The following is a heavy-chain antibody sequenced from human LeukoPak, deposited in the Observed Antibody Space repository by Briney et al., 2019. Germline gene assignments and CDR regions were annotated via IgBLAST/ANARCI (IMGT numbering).Heavy chain of an antibody. CDR2: ISGSGVRT. Sequence: GGSLRLSCTASTFTFSDDYMGWIRQAPGKGPEWVSLISGSGVRTYYADSVKGRFTISRDTSKNTLYLQMNSLRAEDTAVYFCAKEPRHCDADCFSLLDSWGQGTLVTVSS. J-gene: IGHJ4*02. D-gene: IGHD2-21*02. V-gene: IGHV3-23*01. CDR3: AKEPRHCDADCFSLLDS. CDR1: TFTFSDDY.